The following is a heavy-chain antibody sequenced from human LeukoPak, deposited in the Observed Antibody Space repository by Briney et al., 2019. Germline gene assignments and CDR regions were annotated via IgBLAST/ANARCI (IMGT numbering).Heavy chain of an antibody. Sequence: ASETLSLTCTVSGVSISSHFWSWLRQPPGKGLEWIGSIYYTGSTNYNPSLKSRITMSVDTSKNQFSLKRSSVTAADTAVYYCARSYNSGSYYPYYFDYWGQGALVTVSS. CDR1: GVSISSHF. V-gene: IGHV4-59*11. CDR3: ARSYNSGSYYPYYFDY. D-gene: IGHD3-10*01. CDR2: IYYTGST. J-gene: IGHJ4*02.